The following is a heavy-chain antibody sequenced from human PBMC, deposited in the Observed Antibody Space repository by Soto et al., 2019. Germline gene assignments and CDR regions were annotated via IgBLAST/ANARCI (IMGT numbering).Heavy chain of an antibody. J-gene: IGHJ4*02. CDR3: VRYGNY. D-gene: IGHD1-26*01. Sequence: QVQLQESGPGLVKPSETLSLTCTVSGGSVSSGSYYWSWIRQPPGKGLECIGYIYNSGSTNYNPSRKSRVTISVDTSKHQFSLKLSSVTAADTALYYCVRYGNYWGQGTLVTVSS. CDR2: IYNSGST. CDR1: GGSVSSGSYY. V-gene: IGHV4-61*01.